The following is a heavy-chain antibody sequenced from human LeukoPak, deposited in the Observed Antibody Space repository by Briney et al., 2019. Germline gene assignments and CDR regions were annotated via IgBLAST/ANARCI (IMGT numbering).Heavy chain of an antibody. Sequence: SETLSLTCAVYGGSFSGYYWSWIRQPPGKGLEWIGEINHSGSTNYNPSLKSRVTISVDTSKNQFSLKLSSVTAADTAVYYCARSGTLVVVAATGLDHWGQGTLVTVSS. CDR1: GGSFSGYY. J-gene: IGHJ4*02. V-gene: IGHV4-34*01. CDR3: ARSGTLVVVAATGLDH. D-gene: IGHD2-15*01. CDR2: INHSGST.